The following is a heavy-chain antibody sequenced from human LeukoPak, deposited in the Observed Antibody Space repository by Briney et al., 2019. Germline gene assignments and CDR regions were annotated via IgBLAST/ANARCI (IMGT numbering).Heavy chain of an antibody. D-gene: IGHD6-19*01. CDR2: IKQDGSEK. CDR1: GFTFSTYR. V-gene: IGHV3-7*01. Sequence: GGSLRLSCAASGFTFSTYRMSWVRQAPGKGLEWVANIKQDGSEKHYVDSVKGRFTISRDNSKNTLYLQMNSLRAEDTAVYYCAKVDSGSACASWGQGILVTVSS. CDR3: AKVDSGSACAS. J-gene: IGHJ1*01.